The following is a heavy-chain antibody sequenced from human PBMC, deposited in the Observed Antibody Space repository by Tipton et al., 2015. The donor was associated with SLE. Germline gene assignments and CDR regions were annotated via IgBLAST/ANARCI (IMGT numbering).Heavy chain of an antibody. CDR3: ARVGPCGGDCYSLDY. Sequence: TLSLTCTVSGGSISSYYWSWIRQPPGKGLEWIGYIYYSGSPNYNPSLKSRVTMSVDTSKNQFSLKLSSVTAADTAAYYCARVGPCGGDCYSLDYWGQGTLVTVSS. CDR1: GGSISSYY. J-gene: IGHJ4*02. D-gene: IGHD2-21*01. CDR2: IYYSGSP. V-gene: IGHV4-59*12.